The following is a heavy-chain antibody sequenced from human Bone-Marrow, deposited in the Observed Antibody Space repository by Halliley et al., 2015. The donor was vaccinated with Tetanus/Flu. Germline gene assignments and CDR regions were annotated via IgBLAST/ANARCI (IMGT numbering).Heavy chain of an antibody. CDR3: ARDQPAARGGSYDY. J-gene: IGHJ4*02. Sequence: AASGFTFNTYWMHWVRQAPGKGLLWVSRINTVGTDISYADSVKGRFTISRDNAKNTLYLQMDSLRAEDTAVYYCARDQPAARGGSYDYWGQGTLVTVSS. D-gene: IGHD1-26*01. CDR1: GFTFNTYW. V-gene: IGHV3-74*01. CDR2: INTVGTDI.